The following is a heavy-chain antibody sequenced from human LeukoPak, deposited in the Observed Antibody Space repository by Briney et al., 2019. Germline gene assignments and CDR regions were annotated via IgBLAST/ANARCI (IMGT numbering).Heavy chain of an antibody. J-gene: IGHJ3*01. CDR1: AFTFSSYG. CDR3: AIHGGGTIRIEAFDV. V-gene: IGHV3-23*01. D-gene: IGHD3-3*01. Sequence: GGSLRLSCAASAFTFSSYGMSWVRQAPGKELEWVSAISGDGRDIFYADAVKGRFTISRDNSKNTLYLQMNSLRDEDTALYYCAIHGGGTIRIEAFDVWGQGTMVTISS. CDR2: ISGDGRDI.